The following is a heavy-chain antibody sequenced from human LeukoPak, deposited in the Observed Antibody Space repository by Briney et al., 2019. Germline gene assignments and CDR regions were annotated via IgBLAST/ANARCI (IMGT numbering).Heavy chain of an antibody. J-gene: IGHJ3*02. CDR1: GFTFSSYW. CDR2: INSDGSST. CDR3: ARDLAYYDCSGYYPGNAFDI. Sequence: GGSLRLSCAASGFTFSSYWMHWVRQAPGKGLVWVSRINSDGSSTSYADSVKGRFTISRDNAKNSLYLQMNSLRAEDTAVYYCARDLAYYDCSGYYPGNAFDIWGQGTMVTVSS. V-gene: IGHV3-74*01. D-gene: IGHD3-22*01.